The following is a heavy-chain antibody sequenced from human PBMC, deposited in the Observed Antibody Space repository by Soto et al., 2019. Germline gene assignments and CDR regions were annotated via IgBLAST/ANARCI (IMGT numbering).Heavy chain of an antibody. D-gene: IGHD3-16*01. CDR2: ISGSGGST. Sequence: PGGSLRLSCAASGFTFSSYAMSWVRQAPGKGLEWVSAISGSGGSTYYADSVKGRFTISRDNSKNTLYLQMNSLRAEDTAVYYCEKAFSHYDSVWGMILYWGQGTLVTVSS. V-gene: IGHV3-23*01. J-gene: IGHJ4*02. CDR1: GFTFSSYA. CDR3: EKAFSHYDSVWGMILY.